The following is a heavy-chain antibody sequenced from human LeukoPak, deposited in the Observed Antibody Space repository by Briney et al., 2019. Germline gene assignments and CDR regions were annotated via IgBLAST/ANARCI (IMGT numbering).Heavy chain of an antibody. Sequence: SVKVSCKASGGTFSSYAISWVRQAPGQGLEWMGGIIPIFGTANYAQKFQGRVTITADESTSTAFMELSSLRSEDTAVYYCARVTIFGVVFYYYGMDVWGQGTTVTVSS. CDR3: ARVTIFGVVFYYYGMDV. V-gene: IGHV1-69*01. J-gene: IGHJ6*02. CDR1: GGTFSSYA. D-gene: IGHD3-3*01. CDR2: IIPIFGTA.